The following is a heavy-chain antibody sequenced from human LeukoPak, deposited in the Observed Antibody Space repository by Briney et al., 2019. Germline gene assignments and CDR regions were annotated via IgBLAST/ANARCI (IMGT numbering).Heavy chain of an antibody. CDR2: IYYSGST. Sequence: SETLSLTCTVSGGPISSYYWSWIRQPPGKGLEWIGYIYYSGSTNYNPSLKSRVTISVDTSKNQFSLKLSSVTAADTAVYYCARGTGYSSSWYAYWGQGTLVTVSS. CDR1: GGPISSYY. V-gene: IGHV4-59*08. CDR3: ARGTGYSSSWYAY. J-gene: IGHJ4*02. D-gene: IGHD6-13*01.